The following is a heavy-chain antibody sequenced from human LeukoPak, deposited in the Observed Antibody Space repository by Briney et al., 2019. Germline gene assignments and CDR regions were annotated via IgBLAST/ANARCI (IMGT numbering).Heavy chain of an antibody. Sequence: GESLRLSCAASGFSFSTYTMNWARQAPGKGLEWVSSISGSGSYIYYSDSVKGRFTISRDNAKNSLSLQMNSLRAEDTAIYYSASHFWNDYRFDYWGQGILVTVSS. V-gene: IGHV3-21*01. CDR2: ISGSGSYI. D-gene: IGHD3-3*02. CDR3: ASHFWNDYRFDY. CDR1: GFSFSTYT. J-gene: IGHJ4*02.